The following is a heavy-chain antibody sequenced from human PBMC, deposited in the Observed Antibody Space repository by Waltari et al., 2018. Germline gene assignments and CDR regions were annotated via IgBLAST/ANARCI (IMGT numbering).Heavy chain of an antibody. CDR1: GGTFSSYA. V-gene: IGHV1-69*01. J-gene: IGHJ4*02. CDR2: IIPIFGTA. CDR3: ARGGELRYSSSWYYFDY. D-gene: IGHD6-13*01. Sequence: QVQLVQSGAEVKKPGSSVKVSCKASGGTFSSYAISWVRQAPGPGLEWRGGIIPIFGTANYAQKFQGRVTITADESTSTAYMELSSLRSEDTAVYYCARGGELRYSSSWYYFDYWGQGTLVTVSS.